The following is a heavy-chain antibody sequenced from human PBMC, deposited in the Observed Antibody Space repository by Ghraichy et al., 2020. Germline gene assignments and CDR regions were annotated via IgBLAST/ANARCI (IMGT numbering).Heavy chain of an antibody. CDR3: AKDSGGYAHYGMDV. D-gene: IGHD5-12*01. CDR2: ITWNGGFT. CDR1: GFSIDDFA. V-gene: IGHV3-9*01. Sequence: SLNISCAASGFSIDDFAMHWVRQAPGKGLEWVSGITWNGGFTGYADSVKGRFIISRDNDKNSVYLQMNSLRTENTAVYHCAKDSGGYAHYGMDVWGQGTTVTVSS. J-gene: IGHJ6*02.